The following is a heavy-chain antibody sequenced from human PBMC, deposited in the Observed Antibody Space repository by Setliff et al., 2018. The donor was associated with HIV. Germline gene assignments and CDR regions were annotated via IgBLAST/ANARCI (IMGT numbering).Heavy chain of an antibody. CDR2: VSHSGTT. Sequence: SETLSLTCAVSGVSISNSNWWTWVRQPPGKGLEWIGEVSHSGTTNYDPSLKSRVTMSVDTSKNQLSLKLRSVTVADRAVYFCARGTTVFGVDTEWTSRYFDYWGQGMLVTVSS. CDR1: GVSISNSNW. D-gene: IGHD3-3*01. V-gene: IGHV4-4*02. J-gene: IGHJ4*02. CDR3: ARGTTVFGVDTEWTSRYFDY.